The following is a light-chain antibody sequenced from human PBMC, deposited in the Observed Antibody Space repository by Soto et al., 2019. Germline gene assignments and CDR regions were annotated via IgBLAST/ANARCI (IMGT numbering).Light chain of an antibody. CDR1: QSISSW. V-gene: IGKV1-5*03. J-gene: IGKJ3*01. Sequence: DIQMTQSPSTLSASVGDRVTITCRASQSISSWLAWYQQKPGKAPKVLIYKASSLASGVPSRFSGSGSGTEFTLTISSLQPDDFATYYCQQYNSYPFTFGPGTKVDIK. CDR3: QQYNSYPFT. CDR2: KAS.